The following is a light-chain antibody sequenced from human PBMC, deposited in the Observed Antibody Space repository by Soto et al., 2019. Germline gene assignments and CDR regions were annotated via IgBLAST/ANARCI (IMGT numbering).Light chain of an antibody. CDR2: EVS. CDR3: SSYAGNPKAV. Sequence: QSALTQPPSASGSPGQSVTISCTGTSSDVGGYDYVSWYQQHPGKAPKLMIFEVSKRPSGVPDRFSGSKSGNTASLTVSGLQAEDEAVYYCSSYAGNPKAVSGIGTKVTVL. J-gene: IGLJ1*01. V-gene: IGLV2-8*01. CDR1: SSDVGGYDY.